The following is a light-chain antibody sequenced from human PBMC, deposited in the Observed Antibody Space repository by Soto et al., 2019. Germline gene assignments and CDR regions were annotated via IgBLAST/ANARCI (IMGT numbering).Light chain of an antibody. Sequence: IPLPQSPSSLSASVGDRVTLTCRASQGISSYLAWYQQKPGKAPKLLVYAASTLQSGVPSRFSGSGSGTDFTLTISSLQPEDFATYYCQQLNSYPLTVGGGTKVEIK. V-gene: IGKV1-9*01. CDR3: QQLNSYPLT. J-gene: IGKJ4*01. CDR2: AAS. CDR1: QGISSY.